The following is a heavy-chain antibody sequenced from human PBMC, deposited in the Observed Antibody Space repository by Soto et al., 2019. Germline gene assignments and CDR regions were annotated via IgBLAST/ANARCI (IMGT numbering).Heavy chain of an antibody. Sequence: SETLSLTCGGYGVSFSGSYWSCLRNLLGKGLEWIGEINHSGSTNYNPSIKSRVTISVDTSKNQFSLKLSSVTAAYTAVYYCARLRTTIFVVAIRGLAFDPREQGTLLTVSS. V-gene: IGHV4-34*01. CDR2: INHSGST. J-gene: IGHJ5*02. CDR3: ARLRTTIFVVAIRGLAFDP. D-gene: IGHD3-3*01. CDR1: GVSFSGSY.